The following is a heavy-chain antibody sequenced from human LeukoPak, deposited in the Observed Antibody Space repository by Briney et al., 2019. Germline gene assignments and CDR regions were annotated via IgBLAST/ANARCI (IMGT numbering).Heavy chain of an antibody. J-gene: IGHJ4*02. Sequence: SQTLSLTCAVSGGSISSGGYSWSWIRQPPGKGLEWIGYIYHSGSTYYNPSLKSRVTIPVDRSKNQFSLKLSSVTAADTAVYYCARGGLYYDSSGYYTYPFDYWGQGTLVTVSS. D-gene: IGHD3-22*01. CDR3: ARGGLYYDSSGYYTYPFDY. CDR1: GGSISSGGYS. V-gene: IGHV4-30-2*01. CDR2: IYHSGST.